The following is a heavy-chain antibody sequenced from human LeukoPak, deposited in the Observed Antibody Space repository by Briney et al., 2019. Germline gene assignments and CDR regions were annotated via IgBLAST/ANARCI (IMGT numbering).Heavy chain of an antibody. CDR2: TFYTSNWDK. CDR3: ARDPVSSNTSGYLQVGMDV. V-gene: IGHV6-1*01. CDR1: GDSVSSNSAA. D-gene: IGHD3-22*01. Sequence: SQTLSLTCAISGDSVSSNSAAWNWIRQSPSRGLELPVRTFYTSNWDKFYAVSLKSRITINPVTSKNQFSLHLNSLSPENTAVYYCARDPVSSNTSGYLQVGMDVWGQGTTVTVSS. J-gene: IGHJ6*02.